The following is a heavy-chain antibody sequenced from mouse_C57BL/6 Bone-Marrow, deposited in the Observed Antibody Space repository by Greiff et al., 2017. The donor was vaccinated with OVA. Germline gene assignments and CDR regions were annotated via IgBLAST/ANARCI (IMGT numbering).Heavy chain of an antibody. CDR1: GYSITSGYD. D-gene: IGHD2-4*01. CDR3: AREGLRRGAMDY. Sequence: EVKLVESGPGMVKPSQSLSLTCTVTGYSITSGYDWHWIRHFPGNKLEWMGYISYSGSTNYNPSLKSRISITHDTSKNHFFLKLHSVTTEDTATYYCAREGLRRGAMDYWGQGTSVTVSS. J-gene: IGHJ4*01. CDR2: ISYSGST. V-gene: IGHV3-1*01.